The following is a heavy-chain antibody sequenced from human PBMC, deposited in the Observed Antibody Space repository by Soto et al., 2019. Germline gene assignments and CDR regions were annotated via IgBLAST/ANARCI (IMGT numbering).Heavy chain of an antibody. CDR1: GFDFEDYA. CDR2: TNSDGTDS. CDR3: AKSLYYYDSSPLDH. J-gene: IGHJ4*01. Sequence: PGGSLRLSCAAAGFDFEDYAMHWVRQVPGKGLEWVSLTNSDGTDSYYVDSVKGRFTISRDNAKTTLYLQMDRLRPEDTALYFCAKSLYYYDSSPLDHWGHGTLVTVSS. D-gene: IGHD3-22*01. V-gene: IGHV3-43D*04.